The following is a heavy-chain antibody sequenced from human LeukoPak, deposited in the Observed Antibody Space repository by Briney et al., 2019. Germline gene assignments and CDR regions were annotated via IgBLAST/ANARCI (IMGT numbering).Heavy chain of an antibody. V-gene: IGHV4-31*03. Sequence: SQTLSLTCTVSGGSISTGGYHWSWIRQHPGRGLEWIAYIYSSGNTYYNPSLKSRVTISLDTSKNQFSLKLTSVTAVDTAVYYCARRRVATYHFDYWGQGTRVTVSS. CDR1: GGSISTGGYH. D-gene: IGHD5-12*01. CDR3: ARRRVATYHFDY. J-gene: IGHJ4*02. CDR2: IYSSGNT.